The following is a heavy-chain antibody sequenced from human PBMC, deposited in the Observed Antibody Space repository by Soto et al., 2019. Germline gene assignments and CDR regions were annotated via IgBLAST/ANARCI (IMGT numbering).Heavy chain of an antibody. CDR2: INPNGGRT. CDR1: GYTFTHYY. Sequence: QVQLVQSGAEVKKPGASVKVSCKASGYTFTHYYMHWVRQAPGQGLEWMGIINPNGGRTTYAQKFRAGFTMTRDTSTSTVYLELGSLKSDDSAVYYCATSMSSAMAFDYWGQGTRVTVSS. D-gene: IGHD5-18*01. J-gene: IGHJ4*02. CDR3: ATSMSSAMAFDY. V-gene: IGHV1-46*01.